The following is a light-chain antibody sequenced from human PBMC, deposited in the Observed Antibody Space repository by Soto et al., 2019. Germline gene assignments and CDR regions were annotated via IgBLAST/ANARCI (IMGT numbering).Light chain of an antibody. CDR2: GIS. CDR3: QQYVTSSPRT. J-gene: IGKJ1*01. V-gene: IGKV3-20*01. CDR1: RTISSSY. Sequence: EIVLTQSPGTLSLSRGERASLSCRASRTISSSYLAWYQQKPGQAPRLLMYGISRRATGIPDRFSGSGSGTDFTLTITRLEPEDFAVYYCQQYVTSSPRTFGQGTKVDIK.